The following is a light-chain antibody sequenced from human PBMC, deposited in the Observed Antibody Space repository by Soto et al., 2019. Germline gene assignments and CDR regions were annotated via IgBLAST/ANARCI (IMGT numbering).Light chain of an antibody. J-gene: IGKJ4*01. CDR1: QAIDRW. CDR2: AAS. V-gene: IGKV1-12*01. CDR3: KQSKTFPLT. Sequence: DIQMTQSPSSLSASVGDRVTMTCRASQAIDRWLAWYQQKPGKAPKVLIYAASNLRSGVPSRFSGSGSGIDFSLTISSLQPEDLATYYCKQSKTFPLTFGGGTKVDIK.